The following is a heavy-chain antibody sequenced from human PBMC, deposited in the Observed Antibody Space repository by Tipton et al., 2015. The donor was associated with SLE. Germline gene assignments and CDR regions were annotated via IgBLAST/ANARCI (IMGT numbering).Heavy chain of an antibody. CDR1: GGSISSATYY. J-gene: IGHJ4*02. CDR2: VYISGST. V-gene: IGHV4-61*02. D-gene: IGHD4-17*01. Sequence: TLSLTCTVSGGSISSATYYWSWFRQPAGKGLEWIGRVYISGSTNYNPSLESRVSISLDTSKNHFSLKLHSLTAADAAVYYCARGAPTVTTYFDYWGQGTLVTVSS. CDR3: ARGAPTVTTYFDY.